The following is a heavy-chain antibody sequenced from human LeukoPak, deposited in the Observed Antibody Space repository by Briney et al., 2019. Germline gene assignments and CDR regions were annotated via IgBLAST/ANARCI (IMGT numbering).Heavy chain of an antibody. Sequence: PGGSLRPSCAASGFTFSDYYMSWIRQAPGKGLEWVSYISSSGSTIYYAESVKGRFTISRDNAKNSLYLQMNSLRAEDTAVYYCARAITSYAEYFHHWGQGTLVTVSS. D-gene: IGHD2-2*01. V-gene: IGHV3-11*01. CDR1: GFTFSDYY. CDR2: ISSSGSTI. J-gene: IGHJ1*01. CDR3: ARAITSYAEYFHH.